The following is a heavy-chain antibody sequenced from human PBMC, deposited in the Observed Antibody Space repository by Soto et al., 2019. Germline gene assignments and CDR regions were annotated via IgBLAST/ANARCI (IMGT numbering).Heavy chain of an antibody. CDR1: GGSISSYL. CDR3: KGSGSYEYCMDV. J-gene: IGHJ6*02. D-gene: IGHD3-10*01. Sequence: TSEPLSLTSTVSGGSISSYLWGWIRHPPGKGLEWIGSIYYSGSTYYNPTLKSRATISVDTSKNQFSLKLSSVTAADTAVYYCKGSGSYEYCMDVWGQGTTVTVSS. CDR2: IYYSGST. V-gene: IGHV4-59*05.